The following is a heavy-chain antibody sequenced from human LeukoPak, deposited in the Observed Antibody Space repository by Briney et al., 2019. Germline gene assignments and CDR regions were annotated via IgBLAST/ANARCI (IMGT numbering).Heavy chain of an antibody. CDR3: AKDITPAFLYDFDY. V-gene: IGHV3-23*01. D-gene: IGHD1-14*01. CDR1: GFTFNNYA. CDR2: ISASGGSR. Sequence: PGGSLRLSCAASGFTFNNYAMNWVRQAPGKGLEWVSGISASGGSRYYADSWKGRFTISRDNSKNTLYLQMNSLRAEDTAIYYCAKDITPAFLYDFDYWGQGTLVTVSS. J-gene: IGHJ4*02.